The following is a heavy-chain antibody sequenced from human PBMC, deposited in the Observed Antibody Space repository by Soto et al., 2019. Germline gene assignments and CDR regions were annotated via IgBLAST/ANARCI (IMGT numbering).Heavy chain of an antibody. D-gene: IGHD6-19*01. CDR3: AKEPLAQGRGWYADN. CDR1: GFSFSTFA. Sequence: EVQLLESGGDLVQPGGSLRLSCAATGFSFSTFAMSWVRQAPGKGLEWVSVISGDGSTTYYVDSVKGRFTISRDNSRNTLYLQMNSLRVEDTALYYCAKEPLAQGRGWYADNWGQGTLVTVSS. J-gene: IGHJ4*02. V-gene: IGHV3-23*01. CDR2: ISGDGSTT.